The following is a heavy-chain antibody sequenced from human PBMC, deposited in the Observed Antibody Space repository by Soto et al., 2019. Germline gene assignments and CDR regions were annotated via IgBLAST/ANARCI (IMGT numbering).Heavy chain of an antibody. CDR3: ARDRPYYDILTGYLPYDYYYGMDV. D-gene: IGHD3-9*01. CDR2: TYYRSKWYN. CDR1: GESVSSNSAA. V-gene: IGHV6-1*01. Sequence: PSQTLSLTCAISGESVSSNSAAWNWIRQSPSRGLEWLGRTYYRSKWYNDYAVSVKSRITINPDTSKNQFSLQLNSVTPEDTAVYYCARDRPYYDILTGYLPYDYYYGMDVWGQGTTVTVSS. J-gene: IGHJ6*02.